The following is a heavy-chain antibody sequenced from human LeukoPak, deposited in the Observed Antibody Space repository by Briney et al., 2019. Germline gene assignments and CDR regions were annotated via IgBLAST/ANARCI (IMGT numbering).Heavy chain of an antibody. Sequence: GSSVKVSCKASGGTFSSYAISWVQQAPGQGLEWMGRIIPILGIANYAQKFQGRVTITADKSTSTAYMELSSLRSEDTAVYYCASGAAAGTDYWGQGTLVTVSS. V-gene: IGHV1-69*04. CDR1: GGTFSSYA. J-gene: IGHJ4*02. CDR3: ASGAAAGTDY. CDR2: IIPILGIA. D-gene: IGHD6-13*01.